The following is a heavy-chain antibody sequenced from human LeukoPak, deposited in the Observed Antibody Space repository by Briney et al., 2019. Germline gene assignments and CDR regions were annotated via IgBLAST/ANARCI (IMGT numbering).Heavy chain of an antibody. CDR1: GYTFTSYY. CDR3: ARDLPIVVVAAAGWFDP. D-gene: IGHD2-15*01. V-gene: IGHV1-46*01. J-gene: IGHJ5*02. CDR2: INPSGGST. Sequence: ASVKVSCKASGYTFTSYYMHWVRQAPGQGLEWMGIINPSGGSTSYAQKFQGRVTMTRDMSTSTVYMELRSLRSDDTAVYYCARDLPIVVVAAAGWFDPWGQGTLVTVSS.